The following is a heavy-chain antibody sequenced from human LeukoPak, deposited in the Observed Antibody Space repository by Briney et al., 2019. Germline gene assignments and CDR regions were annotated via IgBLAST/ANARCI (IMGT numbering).Heavy chain of an antibody. J-gene: IGHJ4*02. V-gene: IGHV3-23*01. CDR3: AKDLHGSGTYFDY. Sequence: GGSLRLSCAASGFTFSTYGMTWVRQAPGKGLEWVSTISGGGDGTHYADSVKGRFTISRDNSKNTLYLQMSNLRADDTAVYYCAKDLHGSGTYFDYWGQGTLVPVSS. CDR1: GFTFSTYG. D-gene: IGHD3-10*01. CDR2: ISGGGDGT.